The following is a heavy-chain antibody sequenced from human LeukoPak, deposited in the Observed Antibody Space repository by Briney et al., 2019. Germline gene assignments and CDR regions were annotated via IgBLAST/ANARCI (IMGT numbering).Heavy chain of an antibody. D-gene: IGHD3-22*01. J-gene: IGHJ4*02. Sequence: GGSLRLSCAASGFTFSSYAMHWVRQAPGKGLEWVAVISYDGSNKYYADSVKGRFTISRDNSKNTLYLQMNSLRAEDTAVYYCARSPWYYYDSSGYCDYWGQGTLVTVSS. CDR1: GFTFSSYA. V-gene: IGHV3-30*04. CDR2: ISYDGSNK. CDR3: ARSPWYYYDSSGYCDY.